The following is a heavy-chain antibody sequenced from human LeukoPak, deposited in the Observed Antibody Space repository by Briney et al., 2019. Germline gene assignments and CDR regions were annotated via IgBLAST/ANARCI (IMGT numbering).Heavy chain of an antibody. CDR2: ISGSGGST. CDR3: AKGEDDFWSGYCIDY. V-gene: IGHV3-23*01. Sequence: PGGSLRLSCAASGFTFSSYAMSWVRQAPGKGLERVSAISGSGGSTYYADSVKGRFTISRDNSKNTLYLQMNSLRAEDTAVYYCAKGEDDFWSGYCIDYWGQGTLVTVSS. D-gene: IGHD3-3*01. CDR1: GFTFSSYA. J-gene: IGHJ4*02.